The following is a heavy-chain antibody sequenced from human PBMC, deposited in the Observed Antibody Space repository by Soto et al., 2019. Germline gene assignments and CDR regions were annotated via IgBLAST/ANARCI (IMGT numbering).Heavy chain of an antibody. D-gene: IGHD1-1*01. V-gene: IGHV1-46*01. CDR2: INPSGGST. J-gene: IGHJ6*02. CDR3: AREIRDGYNFLYYYYYGMDV. Sequence: GASVKVSCKASGYTFTSYYMHWVRQAPGQGLEWMGIINPSGGSTSYAQKFQGRVTMTRDTSTSTVYMELSSLRSEDTAVYYCAREIRDGYNFLYYYYYGMDVWGQGTTVTVSS. CDR1: GYTFTSYY.